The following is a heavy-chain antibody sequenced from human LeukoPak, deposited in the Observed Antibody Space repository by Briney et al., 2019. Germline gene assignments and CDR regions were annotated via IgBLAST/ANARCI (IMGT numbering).Heavy chain of an antibody. CDR3: ASDYYDSSGYQPPNAFDI. V-gene: IGHV3-30*03. CDR2: ISYDGSNK. Sequence: GGSLRLSCAASGFTFSSYGMHWVRQAPGKGLEWVAVISYDGSNKYYADSVKGRFTISRDNSKNTLYLQMNSLRAEDTAVYYCASDYYDSSGYQPPNAFDIWGQRTMVTVSS. CDR1: GFTFSSYG. J-gene: IGHJ3*02. D-gene: IGHD3-22*01.